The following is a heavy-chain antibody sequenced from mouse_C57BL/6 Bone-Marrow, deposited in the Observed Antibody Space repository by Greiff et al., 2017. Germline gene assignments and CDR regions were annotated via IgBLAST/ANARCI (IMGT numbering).Heavy chain of an antibody. J-gene: IGHJ4*01. CDR2: INPNNGGT. D-gene: IGHD1-1*01. Sequence: VQLKESGPELVKPGASVKIPCKASGYTFTDYNMDWVKQSHGKSIEWIGDINPNNGGTIYHQKFKGKATLTVNKSSSTAYMELRSLTSEDNEVYYCARGTTVVGGAMDYWGQGTSVTVSS. CDR1: GYTFTDYN. CDR3: ARGTTVVGGAMDY. V-gene: IGHV1-18*01.